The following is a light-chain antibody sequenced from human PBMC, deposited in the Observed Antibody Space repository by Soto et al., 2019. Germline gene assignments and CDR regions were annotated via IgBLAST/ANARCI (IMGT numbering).Light chain of an antibody. CDR2: GAS. V-gene: IGKV3-20*01. Sequence: EIVLTQSPGTLSLSPGERATLSCRASQSVSSSHLAWYQQKPGQAPRLIIYGASSRATGIPDRFSGSGSGTDFTLTISRLEPEDYAVYYCQQYGSSPYTFGQGTKLEIK. CDR1: QSVSSSH. CDR3: QQYGSSPYT. J-gene: IGKJ2*01.